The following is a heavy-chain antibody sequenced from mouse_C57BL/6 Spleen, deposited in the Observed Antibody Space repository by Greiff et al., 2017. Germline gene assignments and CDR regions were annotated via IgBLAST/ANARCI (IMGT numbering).Heavy chain of an antibody. CDR1: GYTFTDYE. CDR2: IDPETGGT. V-gene: IGHV1-15*01. J-gene: IGHJ2*01. D-gene: IGHD1-1*01. CDR3: TSYYYGTDY. Sequence: QVQLQQSGAELVRPGASVTLSCKASGYTFTDYEMHWVKQTPVHGLEWIGAIDPETGGTAYNQKFKGKAILTADKSSSTAYMELRSLTSEDSAVYNCTSYYYGTDYWGQGTTLTVSS.